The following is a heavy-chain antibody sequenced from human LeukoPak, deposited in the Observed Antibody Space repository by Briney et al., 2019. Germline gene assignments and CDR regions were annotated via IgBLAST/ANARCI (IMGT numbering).Heavy chain of an antibody. D-gene: IGHD3-3*01. CDR3: ARDNPYYDFWSGYYMSGMDV. CDR1: GGSIRSYY. Sequence: SETLSLTCTVSGGSIRSYYWSWIRQPPGKGLEWIGYIYYSGSTNYNPSLKSRVTISVDTSKNQFSLKLSSVTAADTAVYYCARDNPYYDFWSGYYMSGMDVWGQGTTVTVSS. CDR2: IYYSGST. V-gene: IGHV4-59*01. J-gene: IGHJ6*02.